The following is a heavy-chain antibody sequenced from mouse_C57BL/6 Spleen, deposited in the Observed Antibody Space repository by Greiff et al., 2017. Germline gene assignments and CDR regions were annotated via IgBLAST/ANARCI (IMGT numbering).Heavy chain of an antibody. CDR2: LNPGSGGT. V-gene: IGHV1-54*01. J-gene: IGHJ2*01. CDR3: SRSRSYDYDEDFDY. CDR1: GYAFTNYL. D-gene: IGHD2-4*01. Sequence: QVQLQQSGAELVRPGTSVKVSCKASGYAFTNYLIEWVKQRPGQGLEWIGVLNPGSGGTNYNEKFQGKATLTADTSSSPADKQLSSLTSEDSAVYYCSRSRSYDYDEDFDYWGQGTTLTVSS.